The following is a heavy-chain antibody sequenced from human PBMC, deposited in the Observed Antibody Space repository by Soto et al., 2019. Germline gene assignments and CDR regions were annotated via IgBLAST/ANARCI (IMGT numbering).Heavy chain of an antibody. Sequence: EVQLVESGGGLVQPGGSLRLSCAASGFTFSSYDMHWVRQATGKGLEWVSAIGTAGDTYYPGSVKGRFTISRENAKNSCYLQMNSLRAGDTAVYYCARERNDGRYFDLWGRGTLVTVSS. V-gene: IGHV3-13*01. CDR1: GFTFSSYD. D-gene: IGHD1-1*01. J-gene: IGHJ2*01. CDR2: IGTAGDT. CDR3: ARERNDGRYFDL.